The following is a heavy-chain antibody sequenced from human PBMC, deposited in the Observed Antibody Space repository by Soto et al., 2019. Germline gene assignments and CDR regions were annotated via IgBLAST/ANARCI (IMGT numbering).Heavy chain of an antibody. CDR1: GFTFSSYA. J-gene: IGHJ5*01. CDR2: ISGSGGST. D-gene: IGHD6-19*01. V-gene: IGHV3-23*01. CDR3: AKDLEHSSGWLVF. Sequence: PGGSLRLSCAASGFTFSSYAMSWVRQAPGKGLEWVSAISGSGGSTYYADSVKGRFTISGDNSKNTLYLQMNSLRAEDTAVYYCAKDLEHSSGWLVFWGQGTLVTVSS.